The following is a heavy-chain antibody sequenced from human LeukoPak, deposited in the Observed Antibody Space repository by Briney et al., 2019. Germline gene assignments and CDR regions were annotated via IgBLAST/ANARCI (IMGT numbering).Heavy chain of an antibody. J-gene: IGHJ5*02. CDR3: ARGSGYDFWSGYRHNWFDP. D-gene: IGHD3-3*01. CDR1: GGSISSHY. CDR2: IYYSGST. V-gene: IGHV4-59*11. Sequence: PSETLSLTCTVSGGSISSHYWSWIRQPPGKGLEWIGYIYYSGSTNYNPSLKSRVTISVDTSKNQFSLKLSSVTAADTAVYYCARGSGYDFWSGYRHNWFDPWGQGTLDTVSS.